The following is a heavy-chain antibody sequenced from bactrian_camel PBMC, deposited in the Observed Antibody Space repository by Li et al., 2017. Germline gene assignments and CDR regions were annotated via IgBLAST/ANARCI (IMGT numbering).Heavy chain of an antibody. CDR2: INSSTAGST. D-gene: IGHD4*01. Sequence: DVQLVESGGGLVQAGGSLRLSCTASTLIFDGHAMGWFRQAPEKGLEWVSTINSSTAGSTYFPDSVKGRFTISRDNAKSTVSLQMNGLKSDDTALYYCTMFDYWGQGTQVTVS. CDR3: TMFDY. J-gene: IGHJ4*01. CDR1: TLIFDGHA. V-gene: IGHV3S36*01.